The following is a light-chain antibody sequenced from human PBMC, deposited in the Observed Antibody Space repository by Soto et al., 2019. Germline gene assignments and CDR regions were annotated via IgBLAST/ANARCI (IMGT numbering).Light chain of an antibody. CDR3: QQYSDNWT. J-gene: IGKJ1*01. CDR1: QSISSW. Sequence: DIQMTQSPSTLSASVGDRVTITCRASQSISSWLAWYQQKPGTAPNLLLYKASTLQGGVPSRFSGSGSGTEITLTISSLQPDDSAIYYSQQYSDNWTFGQGTKVEIK. V-gene: IGKV1-5*03. CDR2: KAS.